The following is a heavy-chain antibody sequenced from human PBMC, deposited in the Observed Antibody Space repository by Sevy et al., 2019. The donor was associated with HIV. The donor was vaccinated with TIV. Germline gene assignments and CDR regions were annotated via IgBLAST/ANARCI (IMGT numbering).Heavy chain of an antibody. CDR2: IIPIFGTA. J-gene: IGHJ4*02. CDR1: GGTFSSYA. CDR3: ASTYHYHSSGHSYFDY. V-gene: IGHV1-69*13. D-gene: IGHD3-22*01. Sequence: ASVKVSCKASGGTFSSYAISWVGQAPGQGLEWMVGIIPIFGTANYSQKFQGRVTITADESTSIAYMELSSLRSEDTTVYYYASTYHYHSSGHSYFDYWGQGTLVTVSS.